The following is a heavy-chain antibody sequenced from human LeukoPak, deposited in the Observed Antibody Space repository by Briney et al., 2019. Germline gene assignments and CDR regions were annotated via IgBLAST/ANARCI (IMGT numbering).Heavy chain of an antibody. CDR1: GFTFSSYS. Sequence: GGSLRLSCAASGFTFSSYSMNWVRQAPGKGLEWVSYISSGSNTIYYADSVKGRFTISRDNAKNSLYLQMNSLRVEDTAVYYCARGTYAWGQGTLVTVSS. D-gene: IGHD1-7*01. V-gene: IGHV3-48*01. CDR3: ARGTYA. CDR2: ISSGSNTI. J-gene: IGHJ4*02.